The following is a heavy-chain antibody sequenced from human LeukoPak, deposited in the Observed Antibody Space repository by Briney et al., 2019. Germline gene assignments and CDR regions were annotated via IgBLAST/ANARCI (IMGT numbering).Heavy chain of an antibody. CDR1: GGSISSGSYY. D-gene: IGHD7-27*01. Sequence: SQTLSLTCTVSGGSISSGSYYWSWIRQPAGKGLEWIGRIYTSGSTNYNPSLKSRVTISVDTSKHQCSLKLSSVTAADTAVYYCARISLLGITDYWGQGTLVTVSS. V-gene: IGHV4-61*02. J-gene: IGHJ4*02. CDR3: ARISLLGITDY. CDR2: IYTSGST.